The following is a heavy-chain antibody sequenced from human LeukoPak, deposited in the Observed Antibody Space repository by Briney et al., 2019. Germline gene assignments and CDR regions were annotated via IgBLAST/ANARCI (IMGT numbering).Heavy chain of an antibody. CDR2: ISYYGSNK. Sequence: GGSLRLSCAASGFTFSSYAMHWVRQAPGKGLEWGAVISYYGSNKYYADSVKGRFNISRDNSKNTVYLQMNSLRAEDTAVYYCARGPPGYYDSSGYYFDYWGQGTLVTVSS. CDR3: ARGPPGYYDSSGYYFDY. V-gene: IGHV3-30*04. J-gene: IGHJ4*02. CDR1: GFTFSSYA. D-gene: IGHD3-22*01.